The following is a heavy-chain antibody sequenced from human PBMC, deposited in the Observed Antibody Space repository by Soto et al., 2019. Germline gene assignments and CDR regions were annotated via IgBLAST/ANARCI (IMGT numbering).Heavy chain of an antibody. CDR1: GGSISSSSYY. V-gene: IGHV4-39*07. D-gene: IGHD5-12*01. Sequence: PSETLSLTCTVSGGSISSSSYYWGLIRQPPGKGLEWIGYIYESGSTYYNPSLKSRVTISVDTSKNQFSLKLSSVTAADTAVYYCAREEGGGYDHRWFDPWGQGTLVTVSS. CDR2: IYESGST. J-gene: IGHJ5*02. CDR3: AREEGGGYDHRWFDP.